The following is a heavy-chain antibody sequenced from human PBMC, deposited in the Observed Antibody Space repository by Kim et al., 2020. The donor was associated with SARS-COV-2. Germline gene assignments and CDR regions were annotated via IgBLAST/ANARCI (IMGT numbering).Heavy chain of an antibody. V-gene: IGHV3-21*04. D-gene: IGHD6-13*01. CDR2: IISSSSYI. CDR3: ARGFQFGIAADGFDY. Sequence: GGSLRLSCAASGFTFSSYSMNWVRQAPGKGLEWVSSIISSSSYIYYADSVKGRFTISRDNAKNSLYLQMNSLRAEDTAVYYCARGFQFGIAADGFDYWGQGTLVTVSS. J-gene: IGHJ4*02. CDR1: GFTFSSYS.